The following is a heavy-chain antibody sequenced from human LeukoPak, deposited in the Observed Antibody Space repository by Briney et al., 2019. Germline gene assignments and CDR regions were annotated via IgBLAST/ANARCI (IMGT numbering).Heavy chain of an antibody. J-gene: IGHJ4*02. CDR3: ARHDNDDDFDY. Sequence: GASVTVSCTASGYTFTMYAINWLRQAPGQGLEWMGWINMYTANPAYAQGFTERFVFSLDTSVTTAYLQISNLKTEDTAVYYCARHDNDDDFDYWGQGALVTVSS. V-gene: IGHV7-4-1*02. CDR1: GYTFTMYA. CDR2: INMYTANP. D-gene: IGHD3-16*01.